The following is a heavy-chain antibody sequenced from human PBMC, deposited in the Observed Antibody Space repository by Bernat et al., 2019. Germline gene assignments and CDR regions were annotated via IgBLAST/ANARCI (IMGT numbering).Heavy chain of an antibody. D-gene: IGHD2-15*01. J-gene: IGHJ5*02. Sequence: QVQLQQSGPGLVKPSQTLSLTCAISGDSVSSNSAAWNWIRQSPSRGLEWLGRTYYRSKWYNDYAVSGKSRITINPDTSKNQFSLQLNSVTPEDTAVYYCARERADVVVVVAASNWFDPWGQGTLVTVSS. V-gene: IGHV6-1*01. CDR2: TYYRSKWYN. CDR1: GDSVSSNSAA. CDR3: ARERADVVVVVAASNWFDP.